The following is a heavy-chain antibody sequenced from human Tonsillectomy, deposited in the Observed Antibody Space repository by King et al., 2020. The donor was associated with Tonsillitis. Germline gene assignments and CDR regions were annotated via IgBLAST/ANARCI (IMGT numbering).Heavy chain of an antibody. V-gene: IGHV4-39*01. J-gene: IGHJ4*02. CDR2: IYYSGST. Sequence: QLQESGPGLVKPSETLSLTCTVSGGSISGSTYYWGWIRQPPGKGLEWIGSIYYSGSTYHNPSLKSRVTISVDTSKNQVSLKRGSVTAADTAVYYCARIVYCSGGTCSHEFDYWGQGTLVTVSS. CDR3: ARIVYCSGGTCSHEFDY. CDR1: GGSISGSTYY. D-gene: IGHD2-15*01.